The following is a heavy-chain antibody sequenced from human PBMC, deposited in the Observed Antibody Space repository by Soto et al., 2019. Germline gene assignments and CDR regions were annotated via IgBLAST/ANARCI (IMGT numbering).Heavy chain of an antibody. CDR3: VGVPLFRRMDV. Sequence: SQTLSLTCAISGDSVSSDTAAWIWIRQSPSRGLEWLGRTYYKSKWNNDYALSVKSRITISPDTSQNQFSLDLDSVTPEDTAVYYCVGVPLFRRMDVWGQGTPGSDS. V-gene: IGHV6-1*01. CDR1: GDSVSSDTAA. CDR2: TYYKSKWNN. J-gene: IGHJ6*02.